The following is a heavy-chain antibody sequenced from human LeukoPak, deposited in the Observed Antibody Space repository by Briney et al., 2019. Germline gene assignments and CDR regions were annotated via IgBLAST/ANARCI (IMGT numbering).Heavy chain of an antibody. CDR3: AASDTVSTYNWFDP. J-gene: IGHJ5*02. D-gene: IGHD5/OR15-5a*01. CDR1: GGSISSNTYF. Sequence: PSETLSLTCNVSGGSISSNTYFWGWIRPPPGKGLEWIGSIRYSGSTYYTPSLKSRVTLSVDTSNHQFSLQPTSLTDAATAGYYSAASDTVSTYNWFDPWRVETLVTLS. V-gene: IGHV4-39*01. CDR2: IRYSGST.